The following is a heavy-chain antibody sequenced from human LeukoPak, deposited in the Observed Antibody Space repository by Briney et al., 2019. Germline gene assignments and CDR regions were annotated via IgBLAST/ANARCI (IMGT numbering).Heavy chain of an antibody. V-gene: IGHV3-21*01. Sequence: GRSLRLSCAASGFTFDDYAMHWVRQAPGKGLEWVSSISSGSSYIYYADSVKGRFTISRDNAKSSLYLQMNSLRAEDTAVYYCARGDKSSGWYFFDYWGQGTLVTVSS. J-gene: IGHJ4*02. CDR2: ISSGSSYI. CDR1: GFTFDDYA. D-gene: IGHD6-19*01. CDR3: ARGDKSSGWYFFDY.